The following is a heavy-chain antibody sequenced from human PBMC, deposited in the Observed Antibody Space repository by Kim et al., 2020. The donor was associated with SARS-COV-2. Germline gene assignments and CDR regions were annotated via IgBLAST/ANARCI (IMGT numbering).Heavy chain of an antibody. CDR3: AKDASPYYYDSSGYYFDY. Sequence: KGRFTISRDNSKNTLYLQMNSLRAEDTAVYYCAKDASPYYYDSSGYYFDYWGQGTLVTVSS. V-gene: IGHV3-33*06. J-gene: IGHJ4*02. D-gene: IGHD3-22*01.